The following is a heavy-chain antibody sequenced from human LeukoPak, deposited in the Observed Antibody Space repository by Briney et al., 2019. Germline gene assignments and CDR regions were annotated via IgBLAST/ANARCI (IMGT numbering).Heavy chain of an antibody. CDR3: AREADDFWSGPNWFDP. J-gene: IGHJ5*02. V-gene: IGHV4-4*07. CDR2: IYTSGST. D-gene: IGHD3-3*01. Sequence: PETLSLTCTVSGGSISSYYWSWIRQPAGKGLEWIGRIYTSGSTNYNPSLKSRVTMSVDTSKNQFSLKLSSVTAADTAVYYCAREADDFWSGPNWFDPWGQGTLVTVSS. CDR1: GGSISSYY.